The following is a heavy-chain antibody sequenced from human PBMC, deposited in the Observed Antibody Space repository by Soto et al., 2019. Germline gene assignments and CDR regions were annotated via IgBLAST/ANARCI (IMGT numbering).Heavy chain of an antibody. J-gene: IGHJ6*03. CDR1: GGSISSGGYY. D-gene: IGHD6-13*01. CDR3: AGLYSSSWSHLGYYYMDV. CDR2: IYYSGST. V-gene: IGHV4-31*03. Sequence: SETLSLTCTVSGGSISSGGYYWSWIRQHPGKGLEWIGYIYYSGSTYYNPSLKSRVTISVDTSKNQFSLKLSSVTAADTAVYYCAGLYSSSWSHLGYYYMDVWGKGTTVTVSS.